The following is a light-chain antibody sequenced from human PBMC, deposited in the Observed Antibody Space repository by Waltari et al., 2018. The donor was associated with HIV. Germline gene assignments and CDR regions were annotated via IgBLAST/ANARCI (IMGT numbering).Light chain of an antibody. CDR2: DVS. Sequence: QSALTQPASVSGSPGQSITISCTGTSSDVGGYNYVSWYQQHPGKAPKLMIYDVSNRPSGVSNRFAGSKSGKTASLAISGLQAEDEDDYYCSSYTSSSTRVFGTGTKVTVL. CDR3: SSYTSSSTRV. CDR1: SSDVGGYNY. J-gene: IGLJ1*01. V-gene: IGLV2-14*01.